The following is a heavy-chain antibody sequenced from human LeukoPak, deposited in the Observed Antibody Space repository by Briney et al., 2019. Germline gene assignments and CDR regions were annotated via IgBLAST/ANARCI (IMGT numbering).Heavy chain of an antibody. CDR1: GGSISSYY. Sequence: SETLSLTCTVSGGSISSYYWSGIRQPPGKGLEWIGYIYYSGSTNYNPSLKSRVTISVDTSKNQFSLKLSSVTAADTAVYYCARGTPLGYDFWSGYSSLYYYMDVWGKGTTVTVSS. J-gene: IGHJ6*03. V-gene: IGHV4-59*01. CDR3: ARGTPLGYDFWSGYSSLYYYMDV. D-gene: IGHD3-3*01. CDR2: IYYSGST.